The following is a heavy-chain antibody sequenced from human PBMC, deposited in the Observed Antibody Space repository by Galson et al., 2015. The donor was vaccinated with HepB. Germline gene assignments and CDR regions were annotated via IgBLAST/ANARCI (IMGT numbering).Heavy chain of an antibody. D-gene: IGHD4-17*01. CDR2: ISAYNGNT. V-gene: IGHV1-18*01. CDR3: AGVLGATVTTLWGFDY. J-gene: IGHJ4*02. CDR1: GYTFTSYG. Sequence: SVKVSCKASGYTFTSYGISWVRQAPGQGLEWMGWISAYNGNTNYAQKLQGRVTMTTDTSTSTAYMELRSLRSDDTAVYYCAGVLGATVTTLWGFDYWGQGTLVTVSS.